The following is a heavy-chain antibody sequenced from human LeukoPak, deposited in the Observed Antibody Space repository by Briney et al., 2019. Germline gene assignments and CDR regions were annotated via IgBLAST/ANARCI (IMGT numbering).Heavy chain of an antibody. Sequence: ASVKVSCKASGYTFTSYGISWVRQAPGQGLEWMGWISAYNGNTNYAQKLQGRVTMTTDTPTSTAYMELRSLRSDDTAVYYCARDSHPGHSSGYLYWGQGTLVTVSS. V-gene: IGHV1-18*01. D-gene: IGHD3-22*01. CDR2: ISAYNGNT. CDR1: GYTFTSYG. J-gene: IGHJ4*02. CDR3: ARDSHPGHSSGYLY.